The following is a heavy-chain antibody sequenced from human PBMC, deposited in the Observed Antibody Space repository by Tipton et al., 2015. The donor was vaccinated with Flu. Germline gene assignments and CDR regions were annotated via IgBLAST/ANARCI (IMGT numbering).Heavy chain of an antibody. V-gene: IGHV3-23*01. D-gene: IGHD6-19*01. CDR2: VSRSGDNA. CDR1: GITLSTFA. Sequence: SLRLSCATSGITLSTFAMSWVRQAPGKGLEWVSVVSRSGDNADYADSVRGRFTISRDNSKDTLYLQMNGLRGEDTAIYYCATGGSAWFYWYFDLWGRGTLVTVSS. J-gene: IGHJ2*01. CDR3: ATGGSAWFYWYFDL.